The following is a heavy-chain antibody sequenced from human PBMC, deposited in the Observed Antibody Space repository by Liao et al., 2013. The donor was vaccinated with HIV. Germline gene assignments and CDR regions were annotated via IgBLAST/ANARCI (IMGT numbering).Heavy chain of an antibody. D-gene: IGHD1-1*01. CDR3: AKNGPNWVDAFDI. CDR1: GGSISSGSYY. J-gene: IGHJ3*02. CDR2: IYTSGST. Sequence: QVQLQESGPGLVKPSQTLSLTCTVSGGSISSGSYYWSWIRQPAGKGLEWIGRIYTSGSTNYNPSLKSRVTISIDTSKNQFSLKLSSVTAADTAVYYCAKNGPNWVDAFDIWGQGTMVTVSS. V-gene: IGHV4-61*02.